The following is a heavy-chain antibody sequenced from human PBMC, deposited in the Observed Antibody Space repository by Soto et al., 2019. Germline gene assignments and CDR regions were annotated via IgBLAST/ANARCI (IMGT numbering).Heavy chain of an antibody. D-gene: IGHD4-17*01. V-gene: IGHV4-59*01. CDR1: GGSISSYY. Sequence: PSETLSLTCTVSGGSISSYYWSWIRQPPGKGLEWIGYIYYSGSTNYNPSLKSRVTISVDTSKNQFSLKLSSVTAADTAVYYCAGHHPHTVTTGGGPDAYYYYYYMDVWGKGTTVTVSS. CDR3: AGHHPHTVTTGGGPDAYYYYYYMDV. CDR2: IYYSGST. J-gene: IGHJ6*03.